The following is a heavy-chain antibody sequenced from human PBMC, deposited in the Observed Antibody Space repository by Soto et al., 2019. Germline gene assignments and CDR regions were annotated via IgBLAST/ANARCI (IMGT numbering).Heavy chain of an antibody. CDR2: ISGSGGST. J-gene: IGHJ4*02. CDR1: GFTFSSYA. Sequence: GGSLRLSCAASGFTFSSYAMSWVRQAPGKGLEWVSAISGSGGSTYYADSVKGRFTISRDNSKNTLYLQMNSLRAEDTAVYYCASTFSPPPPLPPHFHFDYWGQGTLVTVSS. V-gene: IGHV3-23*01. CDR3: ASTFSPPPPLPPHFHFDY. D-gene: IGHD3-3*02.